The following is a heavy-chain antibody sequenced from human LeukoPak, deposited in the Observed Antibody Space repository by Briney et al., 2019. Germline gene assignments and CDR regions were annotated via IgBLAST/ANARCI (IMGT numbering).Heavy chain of an antibody. CDR2: ISYDGSNK. V-gene: IGHV3-30*04. J-gene: IGHJ3*02. CDR3: ARVSEPRVRGGFAFDI. Sequence: AGGSLRLSCAASGFTFSSYAMHWVRQAPGKGLEWVAVISYDGSNKYYADSVKGRFTISRDNSKNTLYLQMNSLRAEDTAVYYCARVSEPRVRGGFAFDIWGQGTRVTVSS. D-gene: IGHD3-10*01. CDR1: GFTFSSYA.